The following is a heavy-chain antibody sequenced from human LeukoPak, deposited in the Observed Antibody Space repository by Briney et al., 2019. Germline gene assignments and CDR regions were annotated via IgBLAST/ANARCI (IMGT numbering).Heavy chain of an antibody. Sequence: GGSLRLSCAASGFTFSSYTINWVRQAPGKGLEWVSYISGSSHYIYYADSVKGRFTISRDNAKSSVYLQMNSLRAEDTAIYYCARDRDGYSDDFDYWGQGTLVTVSS. D-gene: IGHD5-24*01. CDR2: ISGSSHYI. CDR1: GFTFSSYT. CDR3: ARDRDGYSDDFDY. J-gene: IGHJ4*02. V-gene: IGHV3-21*01.